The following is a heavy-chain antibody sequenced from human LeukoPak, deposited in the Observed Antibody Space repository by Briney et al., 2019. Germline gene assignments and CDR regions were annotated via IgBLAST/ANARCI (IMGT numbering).Heavy chain of an antibody. D-gene: IGHD6-19*01. CDR2: ISGSGSTT. CDR1: GFTFNNYA. CDR3: AKDSRPTIAVAGFDY. V-gene: IGHV3-23*01. Sequence: GGSLRLSCSVSGFTFNNYAMNLARQAPGKGLEWVSGISGSGSTTYYADSVKGRFTVSRDNSKNTLYLQMNNLRGEDTAVYFCAKDSRPTIAVAGFDYWGQGTLVTVSS. J-gene: IGHJ4*02.